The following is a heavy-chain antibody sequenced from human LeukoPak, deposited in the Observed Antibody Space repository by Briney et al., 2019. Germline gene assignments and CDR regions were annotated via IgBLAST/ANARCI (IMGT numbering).Heavy chain of an antibody. CDR3: ARVAYSSGWYGAFDI. Sequence: SETLSLTCTVSGGSISSYYWSWIRQPPGKGLEWIGYIYYSGSTNYNPSLKSRVTISVDTSKNQFSLKLSSVTAADTAVYYCARVAYSSGWYGAFDIWGQGTMVTVSS. J-gene: IGHJ3*02. V-gene: IGHV4-59*01. CDR1: GGSISSYY. D-gene: IGHD6-19*01. CDR2: IYYSGST.